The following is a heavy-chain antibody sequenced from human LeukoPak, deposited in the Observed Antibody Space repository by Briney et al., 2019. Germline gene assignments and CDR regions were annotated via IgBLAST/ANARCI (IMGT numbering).Heavy chain of an antibody. D-gene: IGHD3-16*01. Sequence: SETLSLTCAVYGGSFSGYYWTWIRQPPGEGLDWIGEINHSGSTNYNPSLKSRVTISVERSKNQFSLQLNSVTAADTAVYYCARVGPQSSAYFYYNGLDVWGQGTTVTVSS. V-gene: IGHV4-34*01. J-gene: IGHJ6*02. CDR1: GGSFSGYY. CDR2: INHSGST. CDR3: ARVGPQSSAYFYYNGLDV.